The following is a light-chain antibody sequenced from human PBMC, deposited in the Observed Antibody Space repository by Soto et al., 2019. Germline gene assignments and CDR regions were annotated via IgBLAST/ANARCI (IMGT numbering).Light chain of an antibody. J-gene: IGKJ1*01. V-gene: IGKV3-15*01. CDR2: SAS. CDR1: QRISSN. CDR3: QHYNNWPPWT. Sequence: EIVLTQSPATLSLSPGERATLSCRASQRISSNLAWYQQKPGQAPRLLIYSASTRATGIPARFSGSGSGTEFTLTISSLQSEDIAVYYCQHYNNWPPWTFGQGTKVDNK.